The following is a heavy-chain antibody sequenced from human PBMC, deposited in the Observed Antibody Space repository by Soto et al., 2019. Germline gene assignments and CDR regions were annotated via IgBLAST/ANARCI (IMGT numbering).Heavy chain of an antibody. D-gene: IGHD1-26*01. Sequence: QVQLQESGPGLVKSSQTLSLTCTVSGGSISTGGYYWSWIRQRPGRGLEWIGYIYHSGMTFSNPSLQSRVAISIDTSQNQFSLKLSSVTAADTAVYYCATVRWELHDAFDIWGHGTMVGVSS. CDR2: IYHSGMT. J-gene: IGHJ3*02. V-gene: IGHV4-31*03. CDR3: ATVRWELHDAFDI. CDR1: GGSISTGGYY.